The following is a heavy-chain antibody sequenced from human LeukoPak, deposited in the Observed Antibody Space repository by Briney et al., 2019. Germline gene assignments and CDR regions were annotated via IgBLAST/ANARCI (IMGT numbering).Heavy chain of an antibody. V-gene: IGHV1-69*13. J-gene: IGHJ4*02. CDR2: IIPIFGTA. Sequence: SVKVSCKASGGTFSSYAIGWVRQAPGQGLEWVGGIIPIFGTANYAQKFQGRVTITADESTSTAYMELSSLRSEDTAVYYCAREYSSSPYYFDYWGQGTLVTVSS. CDR3: AREYSSSPYYFDY. D-gene: IGHD6-6*01. CDR1: GGTFSSYA.